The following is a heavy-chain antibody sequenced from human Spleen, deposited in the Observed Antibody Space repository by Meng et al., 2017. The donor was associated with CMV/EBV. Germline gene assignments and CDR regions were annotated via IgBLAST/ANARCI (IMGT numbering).Heavy chain of an antibody. J-gene: IGHJ2*01. V-gene: IGHV3-21*01. CDR2: ISSTSNYI. D-gene: IGHD3-3*01. CDR3: ARADYFLRDYRSYWYFDL. CDR1: GFSFSSYT. Sequence: GGSLRLSCAASGFSFSSYTMNWVRQAPGKGLEWVSSISSTSNYIYYADSVKGRFSISRDNANNSLYLQMNSLRAEDTALYYCARADYFLRDYRSYWYFDLWGRGTLVTVSS.